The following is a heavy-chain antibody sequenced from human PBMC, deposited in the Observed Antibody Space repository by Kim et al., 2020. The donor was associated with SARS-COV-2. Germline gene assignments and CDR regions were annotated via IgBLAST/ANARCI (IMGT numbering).Heavy chain of an antibody. D-gene: IGHD4-17*01. CDR2: TSYSGSS. J-gene: IGHJ6*02. Sequence: SETLSLTCTVSGGSVRSGSYHWSWIRQPPGKGLEWIGYTSYSGSSNYNPSLKSRATISVDTTNNQFSLKLTPVTAADTAVYFCARDQPRTYVDYFGGPSYFAVDVWGQGTAVSVSS. V-gene: IGHV4-61*01. CDR3: ARDQPRTYVDYFGGPSYFAVDV. CDR1: GGSVRSGSYH.